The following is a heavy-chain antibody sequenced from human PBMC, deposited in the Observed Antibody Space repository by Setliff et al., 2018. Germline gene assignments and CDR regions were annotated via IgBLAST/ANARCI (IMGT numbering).Heavy chain of an antibody. CDR3: ARGITVGYCSGGSCYTNPFFDY. CDR1: GGSISSYY. D-gene: IGHD2-15*01. V-gene: IGHV4-59*01. Sequence: PSETLSLTCTVSGGSISSYYWSWIRQPPGKGLEWIGYIYYSGSTNYNPSLKSRVTISVDTSKNQFSLKLSSVTAADTAVYYCARGITVGYCSGGSCYTNPFFDYWGQGTLVTVSS. CDR2: IYYSGST. J-gene: IGHJ4*02.